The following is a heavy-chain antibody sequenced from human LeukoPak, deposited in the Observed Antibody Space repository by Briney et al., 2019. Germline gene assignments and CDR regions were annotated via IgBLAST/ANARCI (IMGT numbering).Heavy chain of an antibody. Sequence: GGSLRLSCAASGFTVSNNYMSWVRQAPGKGLEWVSVIYSGGGTFYSDSVEGRFTISRDYSKNTLYLQMNSLRADDTAVYYCARDSNGPAFWGQGTLVTVSS. CDR3: ARDSNGPAF. V-gene: IGHV3-53*01. CDR2: IYSGGGT. CDR1: GFTVSNNY. J-gene: IGHJ4*02. D-gene: IGHD6-19*01.